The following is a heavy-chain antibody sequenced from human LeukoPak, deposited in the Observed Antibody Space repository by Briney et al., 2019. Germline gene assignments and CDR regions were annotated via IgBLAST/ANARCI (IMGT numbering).Heavy chain of an antibody. CDR3: ARALVVPAAIYWFDP. CDR2: IYHSGST. CDR1: GGSISSGGYS. J-gene: IGHJ5*02. D-gene: IGHD2-2*01. V-gene: IGHV4-30-2*01. Sequence: SQTLSLTCAVSGGSISSGGYSWSWIRQPPGKGLEWIGYIYHSGSTYYNSSLKSRVTISVDRSKNQFSLKLSSVTAADTAVYYCARALVVPAAIYWFDPWGQGTLVTVSS.